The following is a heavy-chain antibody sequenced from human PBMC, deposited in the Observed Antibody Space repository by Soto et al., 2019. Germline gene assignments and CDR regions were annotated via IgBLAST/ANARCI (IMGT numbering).Heavy chain of an antibody. CDR3: AGDYDFWSGYYY. D-gene: IGHD3-3*01. J-gene: IGHJ4*02. CDR1: GCSISSYY. V-gene: IGHV4-59*01. CDR2: IYYSGST. Sequence: PSETLSLTCTVSGCSISSYYWSWIRQPPGKGLEWIGYIYYSGSTNYNPSLKSRVTISVDTSKNQFSLKLSSVTAADTAVYYCAGDYDFWSGYYYWGQGTLVTVSS.